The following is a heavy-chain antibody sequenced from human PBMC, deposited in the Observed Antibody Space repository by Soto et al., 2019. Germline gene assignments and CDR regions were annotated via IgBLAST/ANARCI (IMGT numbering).Heavy chain of an antibody. CDR3: ARVRRGGKDGYNSFDY. J-gene: IGHJ4*02. CDR1: GGSISSSNW. CDR2: IYHSGST. D-gene: IGHD5-12*01. V-gene: IGHV4-4*02. Sequence: QVQLQESGPGLVKPSGTLSLTCAVSGGSISSSNWWSWVRQPPGKGLEWIGEIYHSGSTNYNPSLQSRDTISVDTSKNQFALKLSTLTAVDKAVYYCARVRRGGKDGYNSFDYWGQGTLVTVSS.